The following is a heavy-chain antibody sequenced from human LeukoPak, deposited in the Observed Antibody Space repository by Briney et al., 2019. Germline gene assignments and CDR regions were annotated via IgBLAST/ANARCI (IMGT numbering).Heavy chain of an antibody. D-gene: IGHD3-22*01. CDR3: ARGEVLDSSGYYNY. CDR1: GGSISSSSYY. CDR2: IYYSGST. J-gene: IGHJ4*02. V-gene: IGHV4-39*07. Sequence: SETLSLTCTVSGGSISSSSYYWGWIRQPPGKGLEWIGNIYYSGSTYYNPSLRSRVTISVDTSKSQFSLKLSSVTAADTAVYYCARGEVLDSSGYYNYWGQGTLVTVSS.